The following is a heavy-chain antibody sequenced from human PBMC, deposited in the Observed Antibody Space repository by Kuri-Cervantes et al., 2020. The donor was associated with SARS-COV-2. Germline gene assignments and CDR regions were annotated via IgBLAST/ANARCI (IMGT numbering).Heavy chain of an antibody. J-gene: IGHJ6*02. CDR1: GYTFSRYG. CDR3: ARDHGGGSVVVVIKSYYYYGMDV. D-gene: IGHD3-22*01. CDR2: ISAYNGNT. Sequence: ASVKVSCKASGYTFSRYGINWVRQAPGQGLEWMGWISAYNGNTNYAQKLQGRVTMTTDTSTSTAYMELRSLRSDDTAVYYCARDHGGGSVVVVIKSYYYYGMDVWGQGTTVTVSS. V-gene: IGHV1-18*01.